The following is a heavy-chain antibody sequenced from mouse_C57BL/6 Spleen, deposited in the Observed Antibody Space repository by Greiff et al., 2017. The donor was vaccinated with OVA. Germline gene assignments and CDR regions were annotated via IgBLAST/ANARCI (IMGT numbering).Heavy chain of an antibody. D-gene: IGHD2-3*01. Sequence: EVKLEESGPGLVKPSQSLSLTCSVTGYSITSGYYWNWIRQFPGNKLEWMGYISYDGSNNYNPSLKNRISITRDTSKNQFFLKLNSVTTEDTATYYCAKGGDDGYYYDYWGQGTTLTVSS. CDR1: GYSITSGYY. J-gene: IGHJ2*01. CDR3: AKGGDDGYYYDY. V-gene: IGHV3-6*01. CDR2: ISYDGSN.